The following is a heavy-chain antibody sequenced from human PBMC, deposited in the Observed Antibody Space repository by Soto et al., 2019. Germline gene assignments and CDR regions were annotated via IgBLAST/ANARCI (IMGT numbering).Heavy chain of an antibody. CDR2: ISGSGGST. V-gene: IGHV3-23*01. Sequence: EVQLLESGGGLVQPGGSLRLSCAASGFTFSSYAMSWVRQAPGKGLEWVSAISGSGGSTYYADSVKGRFTISRDNSKNTLHLQMNSLRAEDTAVYYCAKVSGSASGMDVWGQGTTVTVSS. CDR1: GFTFSSYA. CDR3: AKVSGSASGMDV. J-gene: IGHJ6*02. D-gene: IGHD2-15*01.